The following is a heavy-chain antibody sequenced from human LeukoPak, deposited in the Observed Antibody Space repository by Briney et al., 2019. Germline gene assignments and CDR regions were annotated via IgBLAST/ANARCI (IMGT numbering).Heavy chain of an antibody. V-gene: IGHV3-30-3*01. CDR2: ISFDGSRK. D-gene: IGHD1-26*01. J-gene: IGHJ3*02. CDR3: AREWDMDAFDI. CDR1: GFTFSVYT. Sequence: GGSLRLSCAASGFTFSVYTIQWVRQAPGKGLEWVAVISFDGSRKYYADSVKGRFTISRDNAKNSLYLQMNSLRDEDTAVYYCAREWDMDAFDIWGQGTMVTVSS.